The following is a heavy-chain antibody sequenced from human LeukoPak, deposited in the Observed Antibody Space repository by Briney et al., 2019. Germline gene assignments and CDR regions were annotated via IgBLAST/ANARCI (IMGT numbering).Heavy chain of an antibody. Sequence: AGGSLRLSCAASGFTFSSYAMSWVRQAPGKGLEWVSGISGSGGNTYYADSVKGRFTISRDNSKNTLYLQMNSLRAEDTAVYYCAKPQDYMDVWGKGTTVTVSS. V-gene: IGHV3-23*01. CDR1: GFTFSSYA. CDR3: AKPQDYMDV. CDR2: ISGSGGNT. J-gene: IGHJ6*03.